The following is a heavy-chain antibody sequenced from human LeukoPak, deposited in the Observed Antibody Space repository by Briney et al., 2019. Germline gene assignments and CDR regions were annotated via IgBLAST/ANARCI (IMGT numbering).Heavy chain of an antibody. CDR3: ARGNSESYSGSEY. J-gene: IGHJ4*02. Sequence: PGGSLRLSCAASGFLVSANYMSWVRQAPGKGLEWVSVIYKGGSTYYADSVKGRFTISRDNPKNTLYLQVNSLRAEDTAVYYCARGNSESYSGSEYWGQGTLVTVSS. CDR2: IYKGGST. D-gene: IGHD1-26*01. V-gene: IGHV3-53*01. CDR1: GFLVSANY.